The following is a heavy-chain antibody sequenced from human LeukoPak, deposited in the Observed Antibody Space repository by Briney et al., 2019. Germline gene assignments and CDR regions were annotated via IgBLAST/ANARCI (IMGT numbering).Heavy chain of an antibody. V-gene: IGHV1-8*02. D-gene: IGHD3-10*01. CDR3: AREPAVYYGSGSSHGRLTNWFDP. CDR2: MNPNSGNT. CDR1: GYTFTSYG. J-gene: IGHJ5*02. Sequence: GASVKVSCKASGYTFTSYGISWVRQATGQGLEWMGWMNPNSGNTGYAHKFQGRVTMTRNTSISTAYMELSSLRSEDTAVYYCAREPAVYYGSGSSHGRLTNWFDPWGQGTLVTVSS.